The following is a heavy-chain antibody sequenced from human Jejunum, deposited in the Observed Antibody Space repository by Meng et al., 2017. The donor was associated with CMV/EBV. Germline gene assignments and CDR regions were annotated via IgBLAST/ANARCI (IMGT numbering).Heavy chain of an antibody. Sequence: IFRDHYIYWVRQAPGQGLEWMGWIHPKSGVMNYEDKFQGRVAMTSDTSFSTAYMELRSLRSDDRAVYYCARGGTELEHRRSWFDPWGQGTLVTVFS. CDR3: ARGGTELEHRRSWFDP. CDR1: IFRDHY. D-gene: IGHD1/OR15-1a*01. CDR2: IHPKSGVM. V-gene: IGHV1-2*02. J-gene: IGHJ5*02.